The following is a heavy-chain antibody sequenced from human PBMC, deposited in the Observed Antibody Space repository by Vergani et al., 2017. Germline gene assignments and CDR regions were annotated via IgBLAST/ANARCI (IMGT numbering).Heavy chain of an antibody. D-gene: IGHD2-21*02. CDR3: ARNPYCGGDCYSDAFDI. Sequence: QVQLQQWGAGLLKPSETLSLTCAVYGGSFSGYYWSWIRQPPGKRLEWIGYIYYSGSTNYNPSLKSRVTISVDTSKNQFSLKLSSVTAADTAVYYCARNPYCGGDCYSDAFDIWGQGTMVTVSS. CDR2: IYYSGST. CDR1: GGSFSGYY. V-gene: IGHV4-34*11. J-gene: IGHJ3*02.